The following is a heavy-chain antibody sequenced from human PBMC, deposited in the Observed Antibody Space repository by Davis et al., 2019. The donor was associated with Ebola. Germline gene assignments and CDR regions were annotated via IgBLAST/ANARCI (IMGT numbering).Heavy chain of an antibody. Sequence: AASVKVSCKASGGTFSSYAISWVRQAPGQGLEWMGGIIPIFGTANYAQKFQGRVTITADESTSTAYMELSSLRSEDTAVYYCARYIPNQGGMDVWGQGTTVTVSS. V-gene: IGHV1-69*13. D-gene: IGHD2-21*01. CDR2: IIPIFGTA. CDR3: ARYIPNQGGMDV. CDR1: GGTFSSYA. J-gene: IGHJ6*02.